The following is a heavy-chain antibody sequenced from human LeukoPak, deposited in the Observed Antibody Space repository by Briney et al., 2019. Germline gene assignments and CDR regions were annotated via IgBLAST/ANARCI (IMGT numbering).Heavy chain of an antibody. J-gene: IGHJ4*02. CDR1: GGSISSYY. CDR3: ARWDDSAWAFGS. Sequence: PSETLSLTCTVSGGSISSYYWSWIRQPAGKGLEWIGYISHSGTTSYRSSLKSRVTISVDTSKNQLSLKLASVTAADTAVYFCARWDDSAWAFGSWGPGTLVTVSS. D-gene: IGHD6-19*01. CDR2: ISHSGTT. V-gene: IGHV4-59*08.